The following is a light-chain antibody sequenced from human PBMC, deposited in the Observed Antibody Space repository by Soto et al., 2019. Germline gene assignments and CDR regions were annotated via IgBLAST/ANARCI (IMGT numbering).Light chain of an antibody. Sequence: EIVLTQSPATLSLSPGQRATLSCRASQSASSYLAWYQQKPGQAPRLLIYDASNRATGIPARFSGSGSGTDFTLTISSLEPEDFAVYYCQQYYSAPLTFGGGTKVEIK. V-gene: IGKV3-11*01. CDR1: QSASSY. J-gene: IGKJ4*01. CDR2: DAS. CDR3: QQYYSAPLT.